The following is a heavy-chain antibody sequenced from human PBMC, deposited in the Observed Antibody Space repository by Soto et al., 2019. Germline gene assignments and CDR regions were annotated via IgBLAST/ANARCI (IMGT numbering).Heavy chain of an antibody. CDR2: INHSGST. Sequence: ASETLSLTCAVYCGSFSGYYWSWIRQPPGKGLEWIGEINHSGSTNYNPSLKSRVTISVDTSKNQFSLKLSSVTAADTAVYYCARRRPIAVAGIFDYWGQGTLVTVSS. D-gene: IGHD6-19*01. CDR1: CGSFSGYY. J-gene: IGHJ4*02. CDR3: ARRRPIAVAGIFDY. V-gene: IGHV4-34*01.